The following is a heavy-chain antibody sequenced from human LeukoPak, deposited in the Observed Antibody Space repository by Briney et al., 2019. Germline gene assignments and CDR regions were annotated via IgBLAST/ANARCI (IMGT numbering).Heavy chain of an antibody. CDR2: IYYSGST. CDR3: AKTQSRFV. CDR1: GGSISSSSYY. Sequence: SETLSLTCTLSGGSISSSSYYWGWIRQPPGKGLEWIGSIYYSGSTFYNPSLKSRVTISVDTSKNQFSLKLSSVTATDTAVYYCAKTQSRFVWGKGTTVTVSS. V-gene: IGHV4-39*01. J-gene: IGHJ6*03.